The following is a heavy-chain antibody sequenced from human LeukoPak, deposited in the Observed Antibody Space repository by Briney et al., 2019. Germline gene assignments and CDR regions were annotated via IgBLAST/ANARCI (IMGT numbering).Heavy chain of an antibody. Sequence: GGSLRLSCAASGFTFSSYWMHWVRQVPGKGLVWVSRITSEGISTSYADSVKGRFTISRDNAKNTLYLQMNSLRAEDTAVYYCARGSSVVALDWGQGTLVTVSS. CDR1: GFTFSSYW. J-gene: IGHJ4*02. V-gene: IGHV3-74*01. CDR3: ARGSSVVALD. CDR2: ITSEGIST. D-gene: IGHD2-15*01.